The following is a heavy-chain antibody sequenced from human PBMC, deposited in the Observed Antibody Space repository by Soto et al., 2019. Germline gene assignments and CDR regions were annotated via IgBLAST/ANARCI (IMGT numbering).Heavy chain of an antibody. CDR3: ARGRSGWYLYYFDY. CDR2: INHSGST. D-gene: IGHD6-13*01. CDR1: GGSFSGYY. J-gene: IGHJ4*02. V-gene: IGHV4-34*01. Sequence: PSETLSLTCAVYGGSFSGYYWSWIRQPPGKGLEWIGEINHSGSTNYNPSLKSRVTISVDTSKNQFSLKLSSVTAADTAAYCCARGRSGWYLYYFDYWGQGILVTVPS.